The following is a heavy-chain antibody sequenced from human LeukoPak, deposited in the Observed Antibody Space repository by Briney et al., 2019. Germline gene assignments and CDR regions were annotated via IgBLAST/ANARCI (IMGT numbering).Heavy chain of an antibody. J-gene: IGHJ5*02. V-gene: IGHV4-39*07. CDR3: ARDRTVVVVVAATQAHWFDP. CDR2: FSYSGST. Sequence: PSETLPLICTVSGDSISSSSYYWGWIRQPPGKGLEWIGSFSYSGSTYYNPSLKSRVTISVDTSKNQFSLKLSSVTAADTAVYYCARDRTVVVVVAATQAHWFDPWGQGTLVTVSS. CDR1: GDSISSSSYY. D-gene: IGHD2-15*01.